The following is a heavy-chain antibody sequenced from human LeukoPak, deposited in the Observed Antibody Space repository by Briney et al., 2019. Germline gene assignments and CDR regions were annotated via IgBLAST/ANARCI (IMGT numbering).Heavy chain of an antibody. CDR1: GFTFSSYG. Sequence: GGSLRLSCAASGFTFSSYGMHWVRQAPGKGLEWVAVIWYDGSNKYYADSVKGRFTIPRDNSKNTLYLQMNSLRAEDTAVYYCARENYYYGSGSWYYYYMDVWGKGTTVTVSS. V-gene: IGHV3-33*01. J-gene: IGHJ6*03. CDR3: ARENYYYGSGSWYYYYMDV. D-gene: IGHD3-10*01. CDR2: IWYDGSNK.